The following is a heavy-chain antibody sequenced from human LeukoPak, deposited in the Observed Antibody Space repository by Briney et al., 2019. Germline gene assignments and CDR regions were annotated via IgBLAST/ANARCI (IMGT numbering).Heavy chain of an antibody. D-gene: IGHD3-16*02. CDR2: INPNSGGT. CDR1: GYTFTGYY. CDR3: ARDRDYVWGSYRLDAFDI. J-gene: IGHJ3*02. Sequence: ASVKVSCKASGYTFTGYYMHWVRQAPGQGLEWMGRINPNSGGTNYAQKFQGRVTMTRDTSISTAYMELSRLRPDDTAVYYCARDRDYVWGSYRLDAFDIWGQGTMVTVSS. V-gene: IGHV1-2*06.